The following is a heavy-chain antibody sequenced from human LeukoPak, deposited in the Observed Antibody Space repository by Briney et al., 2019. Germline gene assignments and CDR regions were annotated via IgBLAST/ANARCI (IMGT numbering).Heavy chain of an antibody. CDR1: GFILNSYG. CDR2: IWFDGKSQ. V-gene: IGHV3-33*01. Sequence: GRSLRLSCAASGFILNSYGMHWVRQAPGKGLEWVADIWFDGKSQHFADSVRGRFATSRDNSKNTVYLQINGLRAEDTAVYYCARDRHCVNGVCHSPAGMDVWGQGTTVTVSS. CDR3: ARDRHCVNGVCHSPAGMDV. D-gene: IGHD2-8*01. J-gene: IGHJ6*02.